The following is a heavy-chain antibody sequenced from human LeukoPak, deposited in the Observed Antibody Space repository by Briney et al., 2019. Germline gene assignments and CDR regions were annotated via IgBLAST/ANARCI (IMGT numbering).Heavy chain of an antibody. CDR2: IRYDGSNK. Sequence: PGGSLRLSCAASGFTFSSCGMHWVRQAPGKGLEWVTFIRYDGSNKYYADSVKGRFTISRDNSKNTLYLQMNSLRAEDTAVYYCAKDMIFGSRREDYWSQGTLVTVSS. CDR1: GFTFSSCG. V-gene: IGHV3-30*02. CDR3: AKDMIFGSRREDY. J-gene: IGHJ4*02. D-gene: IGHD3/OR15-3a*01.